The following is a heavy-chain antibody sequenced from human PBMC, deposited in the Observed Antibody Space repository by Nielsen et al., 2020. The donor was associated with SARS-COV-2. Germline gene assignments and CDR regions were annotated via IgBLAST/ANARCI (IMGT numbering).Heavy chain of an antibody. Sequence: GGSLRLSCAASGFTFSSYWMSWVRQAPGKGLEWVANIKQDGSEKYYVDSVKGRFTISRDNAKNSLYLQMNSLRAEDTAVYYCAKGSGGVLEWLPYYYYYGMDVWGQGTTVTVSS. V-gene: IGHV3-7*03. CDR1: GFTFSSYW. D-gene: IGHD3-3*01. CDR3: AKGSGGVLEWLPYYYYYGMDV. J-gene: IGHJ6*02. CDR2: IKQDGSEK.